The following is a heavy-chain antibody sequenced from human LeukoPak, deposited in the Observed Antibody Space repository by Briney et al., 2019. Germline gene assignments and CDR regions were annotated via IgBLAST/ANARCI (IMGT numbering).Heavy chain of an antibody. V-gene: IGHV4-34*01. D-gene: IGHD5-12*01. CDR2: INHSGST. CDR1: GGSFSGYY. J-gene: IGHJ4*02. CDR3: ASSEWLRLWYFDY. Sequence: SETLSLTCAVYGGSFSGYYWSWIRQPPGKGLEWIGEINHSGSTNYNPSLKSRVTISVDTSKNQFSLKLSSVTAADTAVYYCASSEWLRLWYFDYWGQGTLVTVSS.